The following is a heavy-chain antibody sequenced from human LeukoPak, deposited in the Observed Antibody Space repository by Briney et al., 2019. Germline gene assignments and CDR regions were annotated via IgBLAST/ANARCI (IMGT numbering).Heavy chain of an antibody. Sequence: SETLSLTCTVSGGSVSSYYWSWIRQPAGKGLEWIGRIYSTGSTNCNPSLKSRVTMSVDTSKNQFSLRLRSVTAADTAVYYCARQIASAGTAGFDSWGQGALVTVSS. CDR1: GGSVSSYY. V-gene: IGHV4-4*07. CDR3: ARQIASAGTAGFDS. CDR2: IYSTGST. D-gene: IGHD6-13*01. J-gene: IGHJ4*02.